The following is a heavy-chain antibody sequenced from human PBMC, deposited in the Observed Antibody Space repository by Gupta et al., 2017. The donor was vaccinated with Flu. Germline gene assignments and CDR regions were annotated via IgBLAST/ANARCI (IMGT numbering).Heavy chain of an antibody. V-gene: IGHV1-2*06. J-gene: IGHJ4*02. D-gene: IGHD2-2*02. CDR2: ITPNSGDT. CDR3: ARVQGCSSPTCYTRGADY. Sequence: GQGLEWMGRITPNSGDTKYAQNFQGRVTMTRDTSITTAYMELNRLRSDDTAVYYCARVQGCSSPTCYTRGADYWGQGTLVTVSS.